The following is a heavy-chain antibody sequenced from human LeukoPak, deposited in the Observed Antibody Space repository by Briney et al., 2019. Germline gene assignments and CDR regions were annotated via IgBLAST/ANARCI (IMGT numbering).Heavy chain of an antibody. V-gene: IGHV3-33*01. CDR3: ARAGYSSSWPIFDY. CDR1: GFTFSSYG. CDR2: IWYDGSNK. J-gene: IGHJ4*02. Sequence: PGGSLILSCAASGFTFSSYGMHWVRQAPGKGLEWVAVIWYDGSNKYYADSVKGRFTISRDNSKNTLYLQMNSLRAEDTAVYYCARAGYSSSWPIFDYWGQGTLVTVSS. D-gene: IGHD6-13*01.